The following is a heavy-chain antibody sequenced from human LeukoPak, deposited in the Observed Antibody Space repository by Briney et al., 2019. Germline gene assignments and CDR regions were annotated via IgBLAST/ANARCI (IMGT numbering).Heavy chain of an antibody. Sequence: SETLSLTCTVSGGSIRGSSFYWGWIRQPPGMGLEWIGNVYYSGNTYYNPSLKSRVTMSVDTSKNQFSLKLSSVTAADTAVYYCAREGGRITIFGVVTPYNWFDPWGQGTLVTVSS. CDR2: VYYSGNT. CDR1: GGSIRGSSFY. CDR3: AREGGRITIFGVVTPYNWFDP. J-gene: IGHJ5*02. V-gene: IGHV4-39*07. D-gene: IGHD3-3*01.